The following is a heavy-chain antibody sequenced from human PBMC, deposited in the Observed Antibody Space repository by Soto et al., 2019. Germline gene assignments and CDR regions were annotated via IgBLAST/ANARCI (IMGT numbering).Heavy chain of an antibody. V-gene: IGHV4-30-2*01. J-gene: IGHJ4*02. CDR1: GDSITRGAYY. D-gene: IGHD3-10*01. CDR2: IYHSGST. Sequence: SETLSLTCTVSGDSITRGAYYWTWIRQQPGKGLEWIGYIYHSGSTYYNPSLKSRVTISVDRSKNQFSLKLSSVAAADTAVYYCARENNVLPGGYFDYWGQGTLVTVSS. CDR3: ARENNVLPGGYFDY.